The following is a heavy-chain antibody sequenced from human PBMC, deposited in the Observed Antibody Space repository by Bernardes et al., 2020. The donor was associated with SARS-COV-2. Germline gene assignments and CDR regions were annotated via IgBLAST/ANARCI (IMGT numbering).Heavy chain of an antibody. D-gene: IGHD3-10*01. Sequence: GGSLRLSCAASGFTVSSNYMSWVRQAPGEGLEWVSIIYSGGSTYYADSVRGRFTISRDNSKNTLYLQMNTLSVEDTAVYYCARSHSASGDMDVWGQGTTVTVSS. V-gene: IGHV3-53*01. CDR2: IYSGGST. CDR1: GFTVSSNY. J-gene: IGHJ6*02. CDR3: ARSHSASGDMDV.